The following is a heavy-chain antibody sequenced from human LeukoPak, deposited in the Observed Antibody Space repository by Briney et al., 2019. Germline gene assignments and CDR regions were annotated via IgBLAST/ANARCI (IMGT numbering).Heavy chain of an antibody. Sequence: PGGSLRLSCAASGFTFSSYAMHWVRQAPGKGLEWVAVISYDGSNKYYADSVKGRFTISRDNSKNTLYLQMNSLRAEDTAVYYCAVLRVGYWGQRTLVTVSS. D-gene: IGHD1-26*01. CDR1: GFTFSSYA. J-gene: IGHJ4*02. V-gene: IGHV3-30-3*01. CDR2: ISYDGSNK. CDR3: AVLRVGY.